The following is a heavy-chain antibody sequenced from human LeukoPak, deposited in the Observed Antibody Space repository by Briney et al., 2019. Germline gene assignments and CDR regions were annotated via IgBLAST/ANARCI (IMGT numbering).Heavy chain of an antibody. CDR1: GFTFSGSA. J-gene: IGHJ4*02. CDR2: IRSKANSYAT. Sequence: GGSLRLSCAASGFTFSGSAMHWVRQASGKGLEWVGRIRSKANSYATAYAASVKGRFTISRDDSKNTAYLQVNSLRAEDTAVYYCARDYGGSSPFDYWGQGTLVTVSS. V-gene: IGHV3-73*01. CDR3: ARDYGGSSPFDY. D-gene: IGHD4-23*01.